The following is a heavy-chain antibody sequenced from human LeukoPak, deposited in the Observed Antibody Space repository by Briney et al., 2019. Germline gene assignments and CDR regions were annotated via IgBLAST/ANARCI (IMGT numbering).Heavy chain of an antibody. CDR3: VRHDGRGGATMGGLDS. CDR2: IYYGRTT. V-gene: IGHV4-39*01. Sequence: WVRQAPGTGLEWIGRIYYGRTTYYNPSLNSRVTISVVTSKNQFSLQLNSVVAADTAVYYCVRHDGRGGATMGGLDSWGQGSLVAVS. D-gene: IGHD5-12*01. J-gene: IGHJ4*02.